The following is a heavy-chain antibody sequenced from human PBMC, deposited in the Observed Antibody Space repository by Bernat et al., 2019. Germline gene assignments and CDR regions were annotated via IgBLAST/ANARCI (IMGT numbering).Heavy chain of an antibody. D-gene: IGHD6-6*01. CDR2: ISSSSSYT. CDR1: GFTFSDYY. CDR3: ARGDGSAARRPFDY. Sequence: QVQLVESGGGLVKPGGSLRLSCAASGFTFSDYYMSWIRQAPGKGLEWVSYISSSSSYTYYADSVKGRFTISRDNANNTLYLQMNSLRAEDTAVYYCARGDGSAARRPFDYWGKGTLVTVSS. J-gene: IGHJ4*02. V-gene: IGHV3-11*06.